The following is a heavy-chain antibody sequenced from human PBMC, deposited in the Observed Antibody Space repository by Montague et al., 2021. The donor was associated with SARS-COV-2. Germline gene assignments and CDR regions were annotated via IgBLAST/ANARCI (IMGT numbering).Heavy chain of an antibody. CDR3: ARMTTVTYPYYYYYGMDV. J-gene: IGHJ6*02. D-gene: IGHD4-17*01. Sequence: PALVKPTQTLTLTCTFSGFSLSTSGMCVSWIRQPPGKALEWLALIDWDDDKYCSTSLKTRLTISKDTSKNQVVLTMTNMDPVDTATYYCARMTTVTYPYYYYYGMDVWGQGTTVTVSS. CDR1: GFSLSTSGMC. CDR2: IDWDDDK. V-gene: IGHV2-70*01.